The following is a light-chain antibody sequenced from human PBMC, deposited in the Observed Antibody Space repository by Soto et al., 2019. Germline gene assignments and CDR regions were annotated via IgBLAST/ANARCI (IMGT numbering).Light chain of an antibody. J-gene: IGLJ1*01. CDR2: DVS. V-gene: IGLV2-14*01. CDR3: SSYTSSSIYV. CDR1: SSDVGSYNY. Sequence: QSALTQPASVSGSPGQSITISCTGTSSDVGSYNYVSWYQQHPGKAPKLMIYDVSNRPSGVSNRFSGSKSGNTDSLTISGLQAEDEADYYCSSYTSSSIYVFGTGTKLTVL.